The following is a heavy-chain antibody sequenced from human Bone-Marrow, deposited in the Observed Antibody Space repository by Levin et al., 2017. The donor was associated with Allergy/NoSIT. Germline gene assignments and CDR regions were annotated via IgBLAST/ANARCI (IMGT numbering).Heavy chain of an antibody. CDR3: ARRGTRAGKDYYGSGSYYGYFDY. CDR2: ISSSSSYT. Sequence: NPGGSLRLSCAASGFTFSDYYMSWIRQAPGKGLEWVSYISSSSSYTNYADSVKGRFTISRDNAKNSLYLQMNSLRAEDTAVYYCARRGTRAGKDYYGSGSYYGYFDYWGQGTLVTVSS. CDR1: GFTFSDYY. D-gene: IGHD3-10*01. V-gene: IGHV3-11*06. J-gene: IGHJ4*02.